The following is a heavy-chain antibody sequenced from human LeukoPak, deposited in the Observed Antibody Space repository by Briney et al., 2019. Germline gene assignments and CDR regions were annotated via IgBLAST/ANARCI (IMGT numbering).Heavy chain of an antibody. Sequence: PSETLSLTCTVSGGSISSYYWSWIRQPPGKGLEWIGYIYYSGSTNYNPSLKSRVTISVDTSKNQFSLKLSSVTAADTAVYYCARGSSWYTPRDPHFDYWGQGTLVTVSS. CDR2: IYYSGST. CDR3: ARGSSWYTPRDPHFDY. D-gene: IGHD6-13*01. CDR1: GGSISSYY. V-gene: IGHV4-59*01. J-gene: IGHJ4*02.